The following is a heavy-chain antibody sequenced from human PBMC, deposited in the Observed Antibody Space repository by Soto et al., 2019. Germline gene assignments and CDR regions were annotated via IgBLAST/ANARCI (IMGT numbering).Heavy chain of an antibody. D-gene: IGHD6-19*01. V-gene: IGHV4-39*01. Sequence: SETLSLTCTVSGGSISINNYYWGWIRQPPGKGLEWIGSIHYSGTTYYNPSLKSGVTMSVDTSKNQFSLNLSSVTAADTAGYYCARHEWYSSSEDWGQGTLVTVSS. J-gene: IGHJ4*02. CDR3: ARHEWYSSSED. CDR1: GGSISINNYY. CDR2: IHYSGTT.